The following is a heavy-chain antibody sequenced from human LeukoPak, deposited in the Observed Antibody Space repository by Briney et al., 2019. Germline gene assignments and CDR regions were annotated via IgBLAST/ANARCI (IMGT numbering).Heavy chain of an antibody. D-gene: IGHD3-3*01. Sequence: ASVNVSCKSSGYTFTSYDINWMRQAPGQGLERMGWMDPNSGNTGYARKFQGRVTITRNTSISTAYMELSSLRSEDTAVYYCARGPRRCPFYNWFDPWGQRTLVTVSS. CDR2: MDPNSGNT. CDR1: GYTFTSYD. J-gene: IGHJ5*02. V-gene: IGHV1-8*03. CDR3: ARGPRRCPFYNWFDP.